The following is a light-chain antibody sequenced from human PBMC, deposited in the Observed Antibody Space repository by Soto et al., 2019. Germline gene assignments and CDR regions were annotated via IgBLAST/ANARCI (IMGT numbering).Light chain of an antibody. V-gene: IGKV3-11*01. Sequence: EIVLTQSPATLSLSPGERATLSCRASQSVSSYLAWYQQKPGQAPRLLIYDASNRATGIPARFSGSGCGTDFTLTISSLEPEDFAVYYCQQRSNLWTFGQGTKVEIK. J-gene: IGKJ1*01. CDR2: DAS. CDR1: QSVSSY. CDR3: QQRSNLWT.